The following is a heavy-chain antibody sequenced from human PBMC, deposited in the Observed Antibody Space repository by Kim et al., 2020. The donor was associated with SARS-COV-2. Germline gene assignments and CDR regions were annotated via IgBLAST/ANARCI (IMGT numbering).Heavy chain of an antibody. Sequence: SETLSLTCTVSGGSISSSSYYWGWIRQPPGKGLEWIGSIYYSGSTYYNPSLKSRVTISVDTSKNQFSLKLSSVTAADTAVYYCARRLELERPAYYGMDV. J-gene: IGHJ6*01. CDR1: GGSISSSSYY. CDR3: ARRLELERPAYYGMDV. V-gene: IGHV4-39*01. CDR2: IYYSGST. D-gene: IGHD1-1*01.